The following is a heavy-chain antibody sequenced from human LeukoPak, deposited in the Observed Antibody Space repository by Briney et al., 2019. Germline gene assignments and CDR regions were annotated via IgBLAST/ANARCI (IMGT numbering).Heavy chain of an antibody. Sequence: AASVMVSCKASGYTFTSYDINWVRQATGQGLEWMGWMNPNSGNTGYAQKFQGRVTMTRNTSISTAYMELSSLRSEDTAVYYCARGENFRSTDDVIDHWGQGTLVTVSS. CDR3: ARGENFRSTDDVIDH. CDR1: GYTFTSYD. V-gene: IGHV1-8*01. CDR2: MNPNSGNT. J-gene: IGHJ4*02. D-gene: IGHD4-11*01.